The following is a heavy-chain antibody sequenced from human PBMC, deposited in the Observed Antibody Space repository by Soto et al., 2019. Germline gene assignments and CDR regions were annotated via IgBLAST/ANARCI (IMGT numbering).Heavy chain of an antibody. CDR3: ARGLLLWHGELSRRGDHYYYMDV. J-gene: IGHJ6*03. D-gene: IGHD3-10*01. V-gene: IGHV4-34*01. CDR2: INHSGST. CDR1: GGSFSGYY. Sequence: QVQLQQWGAGLLKPSETLSLTCAVYGGSFSGYYWSWIRQPPGKGLEWIGEINHSGSTNYNPSLKSRVTISEDTSNNQFSLKLSSVTAADTAVYYCARGLLLWHGELSRRGDHYYYMDVWGKGTTVTVSS.